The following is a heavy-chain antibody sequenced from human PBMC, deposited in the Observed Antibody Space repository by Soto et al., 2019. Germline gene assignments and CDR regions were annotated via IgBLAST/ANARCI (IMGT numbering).Heavy chain of an antibody. D-gene: IGHD2-21*01. Sequence: SVKVSCKASGVTFSSETISWVRQAPGQGLEWVGGIIPLFGTANYAQKFQDRVTITADEFTSTLYIELSSLRSDDTAVYYCATELGENPASPFDYWGQGTLVTVSS. CDR3: ATELGENPASPFDY. J-gene: IGHJ4*02. CDR2: IIPLFGTA. V-gene: IGHV1-69*13. CDR1: GVTFSSET.